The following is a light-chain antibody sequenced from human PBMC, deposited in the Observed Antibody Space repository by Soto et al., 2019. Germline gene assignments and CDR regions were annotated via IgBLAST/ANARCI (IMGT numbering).Light chain of an antibody. CDR3: QQYNNWPYT. V-gene: IGKV3-15*01. Sequence: EIVMTQSPATLSVSPGERATLSCRASQSVSSNLAWYQQKPGQAPRLLIYGASTRAAGIPARFSGSGSGTEFALTISSLQSGDFAGYYCQQYNNWPYTFGQGTKLEIK. CDR2: GAS. J-gene: IGKJ2*01. CDR1: QSVSSN.